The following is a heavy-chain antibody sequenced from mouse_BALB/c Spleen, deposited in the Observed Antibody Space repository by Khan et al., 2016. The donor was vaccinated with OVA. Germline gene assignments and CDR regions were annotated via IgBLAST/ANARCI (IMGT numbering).Heavy chain of an antibody. Sequence: QVRLQQSGAELAKPGASVKMSCKASGYTFTSYWMHWVKQRPGQGLEWIGYINPSTGYTEYNQKFKDKATLTADKSSSTAYMQLSSLTSEDSAVXYCARSYDWYFDVWGAGTTVTVSS. CDR1: GYTFTSYW. D-gene: IGHD2-12*01. J-gene: IGHJ1*01. CDR2: INPSTGYT. CDR3: ARSYDWYFDV. V-gene: IGHV1-7*01.